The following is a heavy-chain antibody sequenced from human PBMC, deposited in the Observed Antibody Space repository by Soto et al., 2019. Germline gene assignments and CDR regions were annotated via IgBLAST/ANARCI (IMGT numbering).Heavy chain of an antibody. D-gene: IGHD3-3*01. Sequence: GSGPTLVNPTQTLTLTCTFSGFSLRTTGVGVGWIRQPPGKALEWLALIYWDDDKRYSPSLKSRLTITKDTSKNQVVLTMTNMDPVDTATYYCAHSGYDFWSGYNWFDPWGQGTLVTVSS. CDR1: GFSLRTTGVG. CDR3: AHSGYDFWSGYNWFDP. CDR2: IYWDDDK. V-gene: IGHV2-5*02. J-gene: IGHJ5*02.